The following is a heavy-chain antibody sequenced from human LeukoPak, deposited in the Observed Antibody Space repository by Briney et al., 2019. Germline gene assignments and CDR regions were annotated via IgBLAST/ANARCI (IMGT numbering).Heavy chain of an antibody. CDR2: ISGSGGTT. CDR1: GFTFSSYA. J-gene: IGHJ4*02. V-gene: IGHV3-23*01. Sequence: GGSLRLSCAASGFTFSSYAMSWVRQAPGKGLEWVSSISGSGGTTYYADSVKGRFTISRDNSKNTLYLQMNSLRAEDTAVYYCAKVGKKIAAAGYFDCWGQGTLVTVSS. D-gene: IGHD6-13*01. CDR3: AKVGKKIAAAGYFDC.